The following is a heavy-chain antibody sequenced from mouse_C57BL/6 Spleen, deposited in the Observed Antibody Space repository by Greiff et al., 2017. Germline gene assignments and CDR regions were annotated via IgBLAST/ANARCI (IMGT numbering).Heavy chain of an antibody. CDR1: GYTFTNYW. Sequence: VQLKQSGAELVRPGTSVKMSCKASGYTFTNYWIGWAKQRPGHGLEWIGDIYPGGGYTNYNEKFKGKATLTADKSSSTAYMQFSSLTSEDSAIYYCASEDYYCSSPYYFDYWGQGTTLTVSS. D-gene: IGHD1-1*01. CDR2: IYPGGGYT. V-gene: IGHV1-63*01. CDR3: ASEDYYCSSPYYFDY. J-gene: IGHJ2*01.